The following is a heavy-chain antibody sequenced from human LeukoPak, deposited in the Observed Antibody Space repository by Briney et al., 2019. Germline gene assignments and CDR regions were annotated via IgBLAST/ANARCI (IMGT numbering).Heavy chain of an antibody. CDR1: GFIFSTHA. CDR2: ISDSGGST. Sequence: GGSLRLSCVASGFIFSTHAMSWVRLAPGRGLEWVSTISDSGGSTYYTESVKGRFTISRDNSMNPLSLQMKSLRVEDTALYYCARGYCSGGSCTWGLFDSWGQGTLVTVSS. J-gene: IGHJ4*02. V-gene: IGHV3-23*01. CDR3: ARGYCSGGSCTWGLFDS. D-gene: IGHD2-15*01.